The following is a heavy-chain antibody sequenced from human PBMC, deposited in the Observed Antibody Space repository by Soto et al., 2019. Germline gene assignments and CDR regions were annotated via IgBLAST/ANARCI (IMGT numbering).Heavy chain of an antibody. CDR3: ARDIRGSGKGY. V-gene: IGHV1-69*08. D-gene: IGHD3-10*01. CDR2: IIPILGIA. CDR1: GGTFSSYT. J-gene: IGHJ4*02. Sequence: QVQLVQSGAEVKKPGSSVKVSCKASGGTFSSYTISWVRQAPGQGLEWMGRIIPILGIANYAQKFQGRVTITAEKSTSTAYMELSSLRSEDTAVYYCARDIRGSGKGYWGQGTLVTVSS.